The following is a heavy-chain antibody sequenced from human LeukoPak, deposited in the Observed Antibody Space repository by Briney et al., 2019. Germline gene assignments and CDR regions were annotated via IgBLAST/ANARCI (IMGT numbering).Heavy chain of an antibody. D-gene: IGHD6-13*01. J-gene: IGHJ5*02. Sequence: SETLSLTCAVYGGSFSGYYWSWIRQPPGKGLEWIGEINHSGSTNYNPPLKSRVTISVDTSKNQFSLKLSSVTAADTAVYYCAGARTGYSSSWYMSWFDPWGQGTLVTVSS. CDR3: AGARTGYSSSWYMSWFDP. CDR2: INHSGST. V-gene: IGHV4-34*01. CDR1: GGSFSGYY.